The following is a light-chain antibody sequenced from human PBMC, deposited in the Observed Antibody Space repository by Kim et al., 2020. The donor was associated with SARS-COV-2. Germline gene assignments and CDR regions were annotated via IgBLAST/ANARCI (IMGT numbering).Light chain of an antibody. Sequence: VSPGERASLSCRAGQSVSSNLAWYQQKPGQAPRLLIYGASTRATGIPARFSGSGSGTEFTLTISSLQSEDFAVYYCQQYNNWPPYTFGQGTKLEI. V-gene: IGKV3-15*01. J-gene: IGKJ2*01. CDR1: QSVSSN. CDR2: GAS. CDR3: QQYNNWPPYT.